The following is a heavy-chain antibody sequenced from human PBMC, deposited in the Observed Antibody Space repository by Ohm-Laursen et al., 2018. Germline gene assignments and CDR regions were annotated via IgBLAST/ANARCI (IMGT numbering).Heavy chain of an antibody. CDR1: GGSFSGYY. J-gene: IGHJ4*02. Sequence: GTLSLTCTVYGGSFSGYYWSWIRQPPGKGLEWIGYIYYSGSTNYNPSLKSRVTISVDTSKNQFSLKLSSVTAADTAVYYCARVTQLWSYYFDYWGQGTLGTVSS. CDR2: IYYSGST. V-gene: IGHV4-59*01. CDR3: ARVTQLWSYYFDY. D-gene: IGHD5-18*01.